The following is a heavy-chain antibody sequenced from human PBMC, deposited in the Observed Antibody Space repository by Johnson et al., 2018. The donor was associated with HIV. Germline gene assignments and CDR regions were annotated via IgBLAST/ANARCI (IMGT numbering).Heavy chain of an antibody. CDR1: GITFSDYY. CDR2: ISSSGSTI. V-gene: IGHV3-11*04. CDR3: AGTYDVLDGFDI. J-gene: IGHJ3*02. D-gene: IGHD5-12*01. Sequence: QVQLVESGGGLVQPGGSLRLSCAASGITFSDYYMSWIRQAPGKGLEWVSYISSSGSTIYYADSVKGRFTVSRDNAKNSLYLQMNSLRAEDTAVYYCAGTYDVLDGFDIWGQWTMVTVSS.